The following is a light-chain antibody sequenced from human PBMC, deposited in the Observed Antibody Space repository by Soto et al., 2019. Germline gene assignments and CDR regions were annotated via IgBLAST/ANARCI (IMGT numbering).Light chain of an antibody. Sequence: EIVLTQSPGPLSLSPGERATLSCRASQSVSSSYLAWYQQKPGQAPRLLIYGASSRATGSPDRFSGSGAGTEFTITISRMEPEDVAVYYCQQYGSSVMYTFGQGTKLEIK. J-gene: IGKJ2*01. V-gene: IGKV3-20*01. CDR1: QSVSSSY. CDR3: QQYGSSVMYT. CDR2: GAS.